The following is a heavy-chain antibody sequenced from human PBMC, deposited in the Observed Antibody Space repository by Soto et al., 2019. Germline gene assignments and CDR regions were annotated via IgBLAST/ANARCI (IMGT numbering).Heavy chain of an antibody. V-gene: IGHV2-5*02. D-gene: IGHD2-21*02. Sequence: SGPTLVNPTQPLTLTCTFSGFSLSTGGVGVGWIRQPPGKALEWLAFIYWDNDKRYSPSLRSRLTVTKDTSKNQVVLTMTNMDPVDTATYYCVHSRCGGDCLRSYSSHYYYGMDVWGQGTTVTVPS. CDR2: IYWDNDK. CDR3: VHSRCGGDCLRSYSSHYYYGMDV. J-gene: IGHJ6*02. CDR1: GFSLSTGGVG.